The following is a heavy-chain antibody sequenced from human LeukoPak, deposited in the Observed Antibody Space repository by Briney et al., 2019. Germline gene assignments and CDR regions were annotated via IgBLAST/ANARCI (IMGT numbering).Heavy chain of an antibody. D-gene: IGHD6-13*01. CDR1: GFTLSSYA. Sequence: GGSLRLSCAASGFTLSSYAMTWVRQAPGRGLEWVSSVDGGGGGTYYADSVKGRFTISRDNSKDTLYLQMNGLRAEDTAVYFCAKQSAGSAAWYSLHYDFWGEGTLVTVSS. CDR3: AKQSAGSAAWYSLHYDF. J-gene: IGHJ4*02. V-gene: IGHV3-23*01. CDR2: VDGGGGGT.